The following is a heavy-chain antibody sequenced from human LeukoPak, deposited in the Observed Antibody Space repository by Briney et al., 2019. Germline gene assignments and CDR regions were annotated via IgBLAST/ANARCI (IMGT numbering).Heavy chain of an antibody. J-gene: IGHJ4*02. CDR1: GFTFSSYA. CDR3: GRYYYGSGPRNY. CDR2: ISDSGGST. Sequence: GGSLRLSCAASGFTFSSYAMNWVRQAPGKGLEWVSTISDSGGSTYYADSVKGRFTISRDNAKNSLYLQMNSLRAEDTAVYYCGRYYYGSGPRNYWGQGTLLTVSS. V-gene: IGHV3-23*01. D-gene: IGHD3-10*01.